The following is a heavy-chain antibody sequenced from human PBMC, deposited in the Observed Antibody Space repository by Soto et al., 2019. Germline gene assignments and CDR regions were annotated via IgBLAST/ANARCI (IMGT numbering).Heavy chain of an antibody. CDR1: GYTFTSYW. CDR3: VRSGTSSGRFSDY. V-gene: IGHV5-51*01. Sequence: LKISCTGSGYTFTSYWIGWVRQMPGEGLEWMGVIYPSDSDIRYSPSFQGKVTISADKSIPTADLQWSSLKAADTAMYYCVRSGTSSGRFSDYWGQGTLVTVSS. CDR2: IYPSDSDI. J-gene: IGHJ4*02. D-gene: IGHD2-15*01.